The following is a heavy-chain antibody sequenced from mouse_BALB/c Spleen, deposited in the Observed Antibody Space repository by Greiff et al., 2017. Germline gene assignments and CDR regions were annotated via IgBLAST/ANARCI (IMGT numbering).Heavy chain of an antibody. CDR1: GYAFSSYW. CDR3: ARSEGYYFDY. CDR2: IYPGDGDT. J-gene: IGHJ2*01. Sequence: VQLQQSGAELVRPGSSVKISCKASGYAFSSYWMNWVKQRPGQGLEWIGQIYPGDGDTNYNGKFKGKATLTADKSSSTAYMQLSSLTSEDSAVYFCARSEGYYFDYWGQGTTLTVSS. V-gene: IGHV1-80*01.